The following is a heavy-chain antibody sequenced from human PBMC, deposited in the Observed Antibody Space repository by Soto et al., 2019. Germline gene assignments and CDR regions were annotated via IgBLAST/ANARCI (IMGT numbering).Heavy chain of an antibody. J-gene: IGHJ4*02. CDR3: ARGRYSGSGSCYFDY. Sequence: SETLSLSCTVSGGSISSSRYYWGWIRQPPGKGLEWIGSIYYSGSTYYNPSLKSRVTISVDTSENQFSLKLSSVTAADTAVYYCARGRYSGSGSCYFDYWGQGTLVTVS. V-gene: IGHV4-39*01. D-gene: IGHD3-10*01. CDR1: GGSISSSRYY. CDR2: IYYSGST.